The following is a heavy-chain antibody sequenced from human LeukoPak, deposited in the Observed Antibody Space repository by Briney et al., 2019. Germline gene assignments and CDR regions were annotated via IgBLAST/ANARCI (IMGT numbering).Heavy chain of an antibody. J-gene: IGHJ4*02. V-gene: IGHV1-46*01. CDR1: GYTFTSYY. CDR2: INPSGGST. D-gene: IGHD3-10*01. Sequence: ASVKVSCKASGYTFTSYYMHWVRQAPGQGLEWMGIINPSGGSTSYAQKFQGRVTMTRDTSTSTVSMELSSLTSEDPAVYYCARDISSYGSGYYFDYWGRGTMVTVSS. CDR3: ARDISSYGSGYYFDY.